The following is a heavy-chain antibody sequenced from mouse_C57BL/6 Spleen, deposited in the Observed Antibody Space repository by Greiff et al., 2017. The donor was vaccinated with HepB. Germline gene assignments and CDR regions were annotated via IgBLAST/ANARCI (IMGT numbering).Heavy chain of an antibody. V-gene: IGHV1-82*01. Sequence: VQLQQSGPELVKPGASVKIFCKASGYAFSSSWMNWVKQRPGKGLEWIGRIYPGDGDTNYNGKFKGKATLTADKSSSTAYMQLSSLTSEDSAVYFCARGQLRLDGFAYWGQGTLVTVSA. CDR3: ARGQLRLDGFAY. CDR2: IYPGDGDT. D-gene: IGHD3-2*02. CDR1: GYAFSSSW. J-gene: IGHJ3*01.